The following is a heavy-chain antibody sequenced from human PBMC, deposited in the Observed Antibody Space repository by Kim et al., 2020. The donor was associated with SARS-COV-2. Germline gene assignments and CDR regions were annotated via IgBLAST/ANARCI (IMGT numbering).Heavy chain of an antibody. V-gene: IGHV1-69*13. Sequence: SVKVSCKASGGTFSSYAISWVRQAPGQGLEWMGGIIPIFGTANYAQKFQGRVTITADESTSTAYMELSSLRSEDTAVYYCASLPDIYCSGGSCDGMDVWGQGTTVTVSS. CDR1: GGTFSSYA. D-gene: IGHD2-15*01. CDR2: IIPIFGTA. CDR3: ASLPDIYCSGGSCDGMDV. J-gene: IGHJ6*02.